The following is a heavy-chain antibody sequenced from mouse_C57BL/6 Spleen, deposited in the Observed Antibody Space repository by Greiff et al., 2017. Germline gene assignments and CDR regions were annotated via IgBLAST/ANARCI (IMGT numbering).Heavy chain of an antibody. D-gene: IGHD1-1*01. CDR1: GYTFTDYN. V-gene: IGHV1-22*01. CDR2: INPNNGGT. Sequence: VQLQQSGPELVKPGASVKMSCKASGYTFTDYNMHWVKQSHGKSLEWIGYINPNNGGTSYNQKFKGKATLTVNKSSSTAYMELRSLTSEDSAVYYCARPLITTVVAPNWYFDVWGTGTTVTVSS. J-gene: IGHJ1*03. CDR3: ARPLITTVVAPNWYFDV.